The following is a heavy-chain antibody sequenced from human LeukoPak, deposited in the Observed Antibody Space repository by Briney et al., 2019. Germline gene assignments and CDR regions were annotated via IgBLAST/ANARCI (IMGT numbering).Heavy chain of an antibody. J-gene: IGHJ4*02. Sequence: GGCLRLSRAPDGFTLSDHSMRSARQPPGEGREWISYIGIRSGNTKYGDSVKARLTISGDNAKNSLYLQMNSLRVEDTAVYYCARDHNYAFDNWGQGTLVTVSS. CDR3: ARDHNYAFDN. CDR1: GFTLSDHS. V-gene: IGHV3-11*06. D-gene: IGHD1-1*01. CDR2: IGIRSGNT.